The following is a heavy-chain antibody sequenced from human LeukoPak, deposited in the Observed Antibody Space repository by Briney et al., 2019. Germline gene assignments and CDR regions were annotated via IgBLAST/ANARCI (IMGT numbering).Heavy chain of an antibody. CDR1: GYTFTGYY. CDR2: ISAYNGNT. Sequence: ASVKVSCKASGYTFTGYYMHWVRQAPGQGLEWMGWISAYNGNTNYAQKLQGRVTMTTDTSTSTAYMELRSLRSDDTAVYYCARDGLRYFDWLHDYYYYYMDVWGKGTTVTVSS. V-gene: IGHV1-18*04. D-gene: IGHD3-9*01. CDR3: ARDGLRYFDWLHDYYYYYMDV. J-gene: IGHJ6*03.